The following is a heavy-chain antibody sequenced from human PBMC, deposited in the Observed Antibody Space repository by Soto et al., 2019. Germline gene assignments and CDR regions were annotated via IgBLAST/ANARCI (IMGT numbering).Heavy chain of an antibody. V-gene: IGHV3-7*02. J-gene: IGHJ3*02. Sequence: EVQLVESGGGLVQPGGSLRLSCAASGFTFSNYWMSWVRQAPGKGLEWVANIKEDGSEKNYVDSVKGRFTISRDNAKNSLYLQMNSLGAEDTAVYYCARTTAFETWGQGTMVTVSP. CDR3: ARTTAFET. CDR1: GFTFSNYW. CDR2: IKEDGSEK. D-gene: IGHD1-1*01.